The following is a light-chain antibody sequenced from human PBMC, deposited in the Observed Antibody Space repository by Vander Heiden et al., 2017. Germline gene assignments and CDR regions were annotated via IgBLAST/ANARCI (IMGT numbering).Light chain of an antibody. Sequence: SAPTQPRSVSGSPGQSVTISCTGTSSDVGRYNFVSWYQKYPGKAPRVIIYDVTRRPSGVPDRFSGSKSGNTASLTISGLQADDEADYYCCSFVDRFTFVFGTGTEVTVL. CDR3: CSFVDRFTFV. CDR1: SSDVGRYNF. CDR2: DVT. J-gene: IGLJ1*01. V-gene: IGLV2-11*01.